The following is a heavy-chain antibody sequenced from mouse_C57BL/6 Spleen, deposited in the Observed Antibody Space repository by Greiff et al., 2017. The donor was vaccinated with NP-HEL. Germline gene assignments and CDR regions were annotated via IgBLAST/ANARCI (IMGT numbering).Heavy chain of an antibody. D-gene: IGHD2-4*01. CDR3: ARSIDYDYPWFAY. V-gene: IGHV1-19*01. J-gene: IGHJ3*01. CDR2: INPYNGGT. CDR1: GYTFTDYY. Sequence: EVQLQQSGPVLVKPGASVKMSCKASGYTFTDYYMNWVKQSHGKSLEWIGVINPYNGGTSYNQKFKGKATLTVDKSSSTAYMELNSLTSEDSAVYDCARSIDYDYPWFAYRGQGTLVTVSA.